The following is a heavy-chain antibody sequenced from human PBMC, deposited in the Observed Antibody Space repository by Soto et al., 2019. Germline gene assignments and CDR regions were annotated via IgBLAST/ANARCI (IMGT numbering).Heavy chain of an antibody. CDR3: WWAAGTELDY. CDR1: GFTFSSYA. V-gene: IGHV3-23*01. J-gene: IGHJ4*02. Sequence: EVQLLESGGGLVQPGGSLRLSCAASGFTFSSYAMSWVRQAPGKGLEWVSPISGSGGSTYYADSVKGRFTISRDNSKNTLYVQTNSLRAEDTAVYYVWWAAGTELDYWGQGTLVTVSS. D-gene: IGHD6-13*01. CDR2: ISGSGGST.